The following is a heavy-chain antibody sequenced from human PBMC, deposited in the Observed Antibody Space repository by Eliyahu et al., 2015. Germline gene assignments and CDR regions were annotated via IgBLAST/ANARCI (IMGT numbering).Heavy chain of an antibody. J-gene: IGHJ5*02. Sequence: SCGRRGPGKALECVSSISSSSSYIYYADSVKXRFTISRDNAKNSLYLQMNSLRAEDTAVYYCARDSDFQGSSGFDPWGQGTLVTVSS. D-gene: IGHD3/OR15-3a*01. CDR3: ARDSDFQGSSGFDP. CDR2: ISSSSSYI. V-gene: IGHV3-21*01.